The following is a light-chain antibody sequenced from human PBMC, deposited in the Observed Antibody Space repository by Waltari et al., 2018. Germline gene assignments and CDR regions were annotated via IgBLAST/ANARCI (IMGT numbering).Light chain of an antibody. V-gene: IGKV3-15*01. Sequence: EIVMTQSPATLSVSPGERATLSCRASQSVSSNLAWYQQKPDQAPRLLIYGASTRATGIPARFSGSGSGTEFTLTISSMQSEDFAVYYCQQYNNWPPYTCGQGTKLEIK. CDR3: QQYNNWPPYT. CDR1: QSVSSN. CDR2: GAS. J-gene: IGKJ2*01.